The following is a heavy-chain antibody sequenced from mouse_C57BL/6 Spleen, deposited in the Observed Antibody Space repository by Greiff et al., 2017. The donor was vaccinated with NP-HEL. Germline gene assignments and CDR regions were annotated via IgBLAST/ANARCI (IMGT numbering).Heavy chain of an antibody. CDR3: ARADTTVVAHWYFDV. CDR2: IHPSDSDT. D-gene: IGHD1-1*01. CDR1: GYTFTSYW. V-gene: IGHV1-74*01. J-gene: IGHJ1*03. Sequence: VQLQQPGAELVKPGASVKVSCKASGYTFTSYWMHWVKQRPGQGLEWIGRIHPSDSDTNYNQKFKGKATLTVDKSSSTAYMQLSSLTSEDSAVYYCARADTTVVAHWYFDVWGTGTTVTVSS.